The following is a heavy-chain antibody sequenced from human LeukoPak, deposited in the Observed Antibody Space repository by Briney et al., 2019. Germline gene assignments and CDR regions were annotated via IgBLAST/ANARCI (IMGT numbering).Heavy chain of an antibody. CDR3: AKDGFYSSSWLDY. CDR2: IYYSGST. D-gene: IGHD6-13*01. Sequence: SETLSLTCTVSGGSISSSSYYWGWIRPPPGKGLEWIGSIYYSGSTYYNPSLKSRVTISVDTSKNQFSLKLSSVTAADTAVYYCAKDGFYSSSWLDYWGQGTLVTVSS. V-gene: IGHV4-39*02. CDR1: GGSISSSSYY. J-gene: IGHJ4*02.